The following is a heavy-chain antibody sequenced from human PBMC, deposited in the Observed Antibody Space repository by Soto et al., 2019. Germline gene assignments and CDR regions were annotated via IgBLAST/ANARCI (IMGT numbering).Heavy chain of an antibody. D-gene: IGHD3-22*01. Sequence: ASVKVSCKASGYTFTSYAMHWVRQAPGQRLEWMGWINAGNGNTKYSQKFQGRVTITRDTSTDTAYMELSSLRSEDTAVYYCATDFITMTFLGFDPWGQGTLVTVSS. CDR2: INAGNGNT. CDR3: ATDFITMTFLGFDP. CDR1: GYTFTSYA. V-gene: IGHV1-3*01. J-gene: IGHJ5*02.